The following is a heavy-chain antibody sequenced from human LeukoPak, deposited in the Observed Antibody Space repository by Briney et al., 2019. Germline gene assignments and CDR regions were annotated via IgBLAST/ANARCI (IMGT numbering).Heavy chain of an antibody. V-gene: IGHV3-7*01. CDR1: GFTFSTYA. D-gene: IGHD6-6*01. Sequence: GGSLRLSCAASGFTFSTYAMNWVRQAPGKGLEWVANIKQDGSEKYYVDSVKGRFTISRDNAKNSLYLQMNSLRAEDTAVYYCATYYWGQLADWGQGTLVTVSS. J-gene: IGHJ4*02. CDR3: ATYYWGQLAD. CDR2: IKQDGSEK.